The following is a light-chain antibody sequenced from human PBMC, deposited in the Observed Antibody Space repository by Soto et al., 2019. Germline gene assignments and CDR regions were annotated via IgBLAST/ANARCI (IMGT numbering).Light chain of an antibody. CDR2: AAS. Sequence: DIQMTQSPSSVSASIGDTVTITCRASQDINVYLNWYQQKPGEVPKLLIYAASTLHSGVPSRFTGSGSETDFTLTITSLQPEDFATYYCQQGYVAPYSFGQGTKVDIK. V-gene: IGKV1-39*01. CDR1: QDINVY. J-gene: IGKJ2*03. CDR3: QQGYVAPYS.